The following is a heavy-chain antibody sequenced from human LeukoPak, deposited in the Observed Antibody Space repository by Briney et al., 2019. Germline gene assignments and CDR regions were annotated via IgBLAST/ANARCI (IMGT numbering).Heavy chain of an antibody. Sequence: GGSLRLSCAASGFTFSDYYMSWIRQAPGKGLEWVSYISSSGSTIYYADSVKGRFTISRDNAKNSLYLQMNSLRAEDTAVYYCARVDTAMVKVSDYWGQGTLVTVSS. CDR1: GFTFSDYY. CDR3: ARVDTAMVKVSDY. D-gene: IGHD5-18*01. CDR2: ISSSGSTI. J-gene: IGHJ4*02. V-gene: IGHV3-11*01.